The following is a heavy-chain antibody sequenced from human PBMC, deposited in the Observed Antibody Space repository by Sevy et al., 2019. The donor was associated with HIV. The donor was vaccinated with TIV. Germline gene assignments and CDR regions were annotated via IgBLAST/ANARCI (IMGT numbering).Heavy chain of an antibody. CDR1: GGSIISSTYC. D-gene: IGHD3-10*01. J-gene: IGHJ3*01. V-gene: IGHV4-39*02. Sequence: SETLSLTCTVSGGSIISSTYCWGWIRQPPGKGLEWIGSVYYSGSTYYNPSLRSRVTISVDMFKDHFSLKLSSVTAADTAVYYCARRGAGPAFDVWGQGTMVTVSS. CDR2: VYYSGST. CDR3: ARRGAGPAFDV.